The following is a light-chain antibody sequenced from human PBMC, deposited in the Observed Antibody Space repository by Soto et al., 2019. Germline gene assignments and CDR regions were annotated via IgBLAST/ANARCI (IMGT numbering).Light chain of an antibody. CDR2: FGS. CDR3: MQALQSIT. CDR1: QSLLYNNTYNY. Sequence: EIVMTQSPLTLPVTPGEPASISCRSSQSLLYNNTYNYLDWYVQKPGQSPQLLIYFGSNRSPWVPDRFSGSGSGTDFTLKINRVEAEDVGTYYCMQALQSITFGQGTRLEIQ. J-gene: IGKJ5*01. V-gene: IGKV2-28*01.